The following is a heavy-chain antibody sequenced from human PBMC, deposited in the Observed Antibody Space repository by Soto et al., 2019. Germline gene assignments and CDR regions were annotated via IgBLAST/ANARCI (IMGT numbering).Heavy chain of an antibody. Sequence: ASVKVSCKASGGTFSSYAISWVRQAPGQGLEWMGGIIPIFGTANYAQKFQGRVTITADESTSTAYMELSSLRSEDTAVYYCARDLFDYYDSSGPLTVRFDPWGQGTLVTVSS. V-gene: IGHV1-69*13. CDR1: GGTFSSYA. CDR2: IIPIFGTA. J-gene: IGHJ5*02. D-gene: IGHD3-22*01. CDR3: ARDLFDYYDSSGPLTVRFDP.